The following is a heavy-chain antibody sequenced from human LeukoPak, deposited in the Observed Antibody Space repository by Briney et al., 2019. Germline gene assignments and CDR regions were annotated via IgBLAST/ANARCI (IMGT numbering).Heavy chain of an antibody. Sequence: PSETLSLTCTVSGGSVSSGSYYWSWIRQPPGKGLEWIGYIYYSGSTNYNPSLKSRVTISVGTSKNQFSLILSSVTAADTAVYYCAAGMISSGWFYYYGMDVWGKGTTVSVSS. V-gene: IGHV4-61*01. D-gene: IGHD6-19*01. CDR2: IYYSGST. CDR3: AAGMISSGWFYYYGMDV. CDR1: GGSVSSGSYY. J-gene: IGHJ6*04.